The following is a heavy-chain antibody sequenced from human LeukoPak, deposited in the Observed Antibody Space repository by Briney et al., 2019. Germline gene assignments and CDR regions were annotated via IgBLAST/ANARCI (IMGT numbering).Heavy chain of an antibody. J-gene: IGHJ4*02. D-gene: IGHD3-22*01. CDR1: GFTFSSYA. CDR3: AKKSPDYYDSSAQAAY. Sequence: GESLRLSCAASGFTFSSYAMSWVRQAPGKGLEWVSAISGSGGSTYYADSVKGRFTISRDNSKNTLYLQMNSLRAEDTAVYYCAKKSPDYYDSSAQAAYWGQGTLVTVSS. CDR2: ISGSGGST. V-gene: IGHV3-23*01.